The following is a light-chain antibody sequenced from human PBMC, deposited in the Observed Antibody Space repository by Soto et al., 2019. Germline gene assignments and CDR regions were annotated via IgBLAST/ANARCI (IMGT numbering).Light chain of an antibody. CDR1: SSDVGGYDY. CDR2: DVS. J-gene: IGLJ1*01. Sequence: ALTQPASVSGSPGQTITISCTGTSSDVGGYDYVSWHQQHPGKAPKLMIYDVSKRPSGVSNRFSGSKSGNTASLTISGLQAEDEADYYCSSKRGSTGVFGTGTKVTVL. CDR3: SSKRGSTGV. V-gene: IGLV2-14*01.